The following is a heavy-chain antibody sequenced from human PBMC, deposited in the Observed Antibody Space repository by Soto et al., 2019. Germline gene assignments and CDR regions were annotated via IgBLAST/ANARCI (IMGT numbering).Heavy chain of an antibody. J-gene: IGHJ4*01. V-gene: IGHV3-15*07. CDR2: IKSKTDGGTT. CDR1: GFTFTNGW. CDR3: TTDSYSTIIIVRFDY. Sequence: EVQLVESGGGLVKPGGSLRLSCAASGFTFTNGWINWVRQAPGKGLECVGRIKSKTDGGTTDYAEPVKGRFAISRDDSNNMVYLQMNSLKIEDTAVYYCTTDSYSTIIIVRFDYWGHGTLVTVSS. D-gene: IGHD3-22*01.